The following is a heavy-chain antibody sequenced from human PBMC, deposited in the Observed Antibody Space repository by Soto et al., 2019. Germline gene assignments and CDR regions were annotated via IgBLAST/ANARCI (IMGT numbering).Heavy chain of an antibody. CDR2: TYYKSKWYS. CDR1: GDSVSSNSAA. J-gene: IGHJ6*02. D-gene: IGHD6-19*01. V-gene: IGHV6-1*01. CDR3: ARVSKGSGRVNYYFGMDV. Sequence: SQTLSLPCVISGDSVSSNSAAWNWVRQSPSRGLEWLGRTYYKSKWYSDYAISVENRMTLNPDTFKNQLSLHLNSVTPEDTAVYYCARVSKGSGRVNYYFGMDVWGQGTTVTVSS.